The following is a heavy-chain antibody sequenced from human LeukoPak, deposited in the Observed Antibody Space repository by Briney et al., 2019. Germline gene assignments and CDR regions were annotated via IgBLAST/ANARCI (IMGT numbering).Heavy chain of an antibody. Sequence: GKSLKISCKGSGYSFTSYWIGWVRQMPGKGLEWMGIIYPGDSDARYSPSFQGQVTISADKSISTPYLQWSSLKASDTAMYYCARTTGSIAAADNWFDPWGQGTLVTVSS. CDR2: IYPGDSDA. CDR1: GYSFTSYW. J-gene: IGHJ5*02. D-gene: IGHD6-13*01. CDR3: ARTTGSIAAADNWFDP. V-gene: IGHV5-51*01.